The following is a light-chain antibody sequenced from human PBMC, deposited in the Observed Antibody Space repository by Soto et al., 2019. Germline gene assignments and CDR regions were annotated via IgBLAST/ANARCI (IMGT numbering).Light chain of an antibody. J-gene: IGLJ1*01. CDR1: NIGSKS. CDR3: QVWDSSSDLPNYV. CDR2: DDR. Sequence: SYEPTQPPSVSVAPGQTAWITCGGNNIGSKSVHWYQQKPGQAPVLVAYDDRGRSSGIPERFSGSNSGNTATLTISRVEAADEADYYCQVWDSSSDLPNYVFGTGTKVTAL. V-gene: IGLV3-21*02.